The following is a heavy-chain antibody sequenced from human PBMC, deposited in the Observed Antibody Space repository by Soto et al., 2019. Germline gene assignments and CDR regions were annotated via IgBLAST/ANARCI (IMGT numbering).Heavy chain of an antibody. V-gene: IGHV3-74*01. CDR3: ARARIAVAGGDY. CDR1: GFTLSSYW. J-gene: IGHJ4*02. D-gene: IGHD6-19*01. CDR2: INSDGSST. Sequence: GGSLRLSCAASGFTLSSYWMHWVRQAPGKGLVWVSRINSDGSSTSYADSVKGRFTISRDNAKNTLYLQMNSLRAEDTAVYYCARARIAVAGGDYWGQGTLVTVSS.